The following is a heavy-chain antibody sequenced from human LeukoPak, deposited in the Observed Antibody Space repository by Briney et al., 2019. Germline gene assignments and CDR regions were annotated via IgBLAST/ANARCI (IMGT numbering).Heavy chain of an antibody. V-gene: IGHV4-39*07. J-gene: IGHJ5*02. Sequence: SETLSLTCTVSGGSISSSSYYWGWIRQPPGKGLEWIGSIYYSGSTYYNPSLKSRVTISVDTSKNQFSLKLSSVTAADTAVYYCARDGPNMVREALGGNWFDPWGQGTLVTVSS. CDR3: ARDGPNMVREALGGNWFDP. CDR1: GGSISSSSYY. D-gene: IGHD3-10*01. CDR2: IYYSGST.